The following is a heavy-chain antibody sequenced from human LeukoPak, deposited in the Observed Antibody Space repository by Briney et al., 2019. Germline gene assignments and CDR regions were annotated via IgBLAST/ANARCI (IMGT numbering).Heavy chain of an antibody. Sequence: GGSLRLSCAASGFNFDDYGMTWVRQAPGKGLEWISGINWNGGSTGYADSVKGRFSISRDNAKNSVYLQMNNLRAEDTAVYYCARHLSGVTGHTYGRGIDYWGQGTLVTVSS. CDR2: INWNGGST. V-gene: IGHV3-20*04. CDR3: ARHLSGVTGHTYGRGIDY. D-gene: IGHD5-18*01. CDR1: GFNFDDYG. J-gene: IGHJ4*02.